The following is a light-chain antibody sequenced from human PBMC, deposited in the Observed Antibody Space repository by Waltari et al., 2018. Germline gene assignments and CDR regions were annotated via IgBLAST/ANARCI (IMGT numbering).Light chain of an antibody. CDR2: LNT. V-gene: IGLV1-40*01. CDR3: QSYDSGHLV. Sequence: QSVLTQPPSVSGAPGQGVTISRTGSSSTIGAGSDVHWYQQLPGTAPKLLIYLNTHRPSGVPDRFSGSRSGTSASLAITGLQAEDEADYYCQSYDSGHLVFGGGTKLTVL. J-gene: IGLJ2*01. CDR1: SSTIGAGSD.